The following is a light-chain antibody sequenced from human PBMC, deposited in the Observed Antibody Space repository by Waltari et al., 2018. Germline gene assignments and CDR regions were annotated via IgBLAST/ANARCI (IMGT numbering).Light chain of an antibody. CDR3: SSYTGATTLDV. CDR1: SSDIGGYKY. CDR2: DVK. J-gene: IGLJ1*01. V-gene: IGLV2-14*03. Sequence: SALTQPASVSGSPGQSITISCIGTSSDIGGYKYVSWYQQHPGKAPKVIIYDVKTRPSGVAHRFSGSKSGNTASLTISGLQAEDEAQYFCSSYTGATTLDVFGTGTKVSVL.